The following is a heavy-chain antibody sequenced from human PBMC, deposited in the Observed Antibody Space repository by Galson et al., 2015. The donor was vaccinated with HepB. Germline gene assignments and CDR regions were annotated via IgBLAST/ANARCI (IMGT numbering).Heavy chain of an antibody. J-gene: IGHJ6*03. D-gene: IGHD3-3*01. CDR1: GFIFTNYG. CDR2: IWYDGSKK. V-gene: IGHV3-33*01. CDR3: ARTQRITIYYYYYYMDV. Sequence: SLRLSCAASGFIFTNYGMHWVRRAPGKGLEWVAVIWYDGSKKYYADSVKGRFTISRDNAKNSLYLQMNSLRAEDTAVYYCARTQRITIYYYYYYMDVWGKGTTVTVSS.